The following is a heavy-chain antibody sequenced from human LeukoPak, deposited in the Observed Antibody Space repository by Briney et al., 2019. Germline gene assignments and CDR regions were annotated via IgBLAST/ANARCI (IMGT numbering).Heavy chain of an antibody. Sequence: GRSLRLSCSASGFTFTNYGMRWVRQAPSKGLEWVAVISYDGITNYYADSVKGRFTVSRDNSENTLYLQMNSLRPDDTAVYYCAKKAAPVSAIRAGFDYWGQGTLVTVSS. CDR1: GFTFTNYG. V-gene: IGHV3-30*18. D-gene: IGHD2-21*01. CDR2: ISYDGITN. CDR3: AKKAAPVSAIRAGFDY. J-gene: IGHJ4*02.